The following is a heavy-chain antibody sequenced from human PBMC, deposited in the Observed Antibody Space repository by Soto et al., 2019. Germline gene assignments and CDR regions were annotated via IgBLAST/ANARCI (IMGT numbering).Heavy chain of an antibody. J-gene: IGHJ4*02. V-gene: IGHV3-23*01. Sequence: EVQLLESGGGLVQPGGSLRLSCAASGFTFSSYAMNWVRQAPGKGLEWVSVISGSGGSTYYADSVKGRFTISRDNSKNTLYLQINSRRAEDAAVSSFASLSSVSSFDYLGQGPLVTVSS. D-gene: IGHD6-19*01. CDR1: GFTFSSYA. CDR2: ISGSGGST. CDR3: ASLSSVSSFDY.